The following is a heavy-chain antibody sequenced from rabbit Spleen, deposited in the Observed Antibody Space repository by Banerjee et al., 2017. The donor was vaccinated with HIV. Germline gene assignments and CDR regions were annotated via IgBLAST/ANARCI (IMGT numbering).Heavy chain of an antibody. D-gene: IGHD2-1*01. J-gene: IGHJ4*01. CDR1: GFAFSSYG. Sequence: QEQLVESGGGLVQPGGSLKLSCKASGFAFSSYGVSWVRQAPGKGLEWIACIYVGSGGGTKSASWAKGRFTISKTSSTTVTLEMTSLTVADTATFFCGRAGEGGYGYLDLWGQGTLVTVS. V-gene: IGHV1S45*01. CDR2: IYVGSGGGT. CDR3: GRAGEGGYGYLDL.